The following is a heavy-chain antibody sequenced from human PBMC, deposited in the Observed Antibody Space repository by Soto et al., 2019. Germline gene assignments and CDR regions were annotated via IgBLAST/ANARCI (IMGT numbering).Heavy chain of an antibody. V-gene: IGHV3-33*01. Sequence: QVQLVESGGGVVQPGRSLRLSCAASGFTFSSYGMHWVRQAPGKGLEWVAVIWYDGSNKYYADSVKGRFTISRDNSKNTLYLQMNSLRAEDTAVYYCARDRIDVWGSYPMDYWGQGTLVTVSS. CDR2: IWYDGSNK. D-gene: IGHD3-16*02. CDR3: ARDRIDVWGSYPMDY. CDR1: GFTFSSYG. J-gene: IGHJ4*02.